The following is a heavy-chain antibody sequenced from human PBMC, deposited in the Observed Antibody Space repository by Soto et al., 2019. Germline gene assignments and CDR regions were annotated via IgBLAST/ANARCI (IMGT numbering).Heavy chain of an antibody. D-gene: IGHD1-26*01. CDR2: INPSGGST. V-gene: IGHV1-46*01. Sequence: ASVKVSCKASGYTFTSYYMHWVRQAPGQGLEWMGIINPSGGSTSYAQKFQGRVTMTRDTSTSTVYMELSSLRSEDTAVYYCARDHPPWVVGATLDYRGQGTLVTVSS. CDR1: GYTFTSYY. CDR3: ARDHPPWVVGATLDY. J-gene: IGHJ4*02.